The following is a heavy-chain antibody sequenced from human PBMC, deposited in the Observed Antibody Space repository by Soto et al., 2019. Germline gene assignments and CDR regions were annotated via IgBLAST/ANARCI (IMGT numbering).Heavy chain of an antibody. V-gene: IGHV4-31*03. J-gene: IGHJ6*02. CDR3: ARASILRGSGSGYYYYGMDV. CDR2: IYYSGST. Sequence: PSETLSLTCTVSGGSISSGGYYWSWIRQHPGKGLEWIGYIYYSGSTYYNPSLKSRVTISVDASKNQFSLKLSSVTAADTAVYYCARASILRGSGSGYYYYGMDVWGQGTTVTVSS. D-gene: IGHD3-10*01. CDR1: GGSISSGGYY.